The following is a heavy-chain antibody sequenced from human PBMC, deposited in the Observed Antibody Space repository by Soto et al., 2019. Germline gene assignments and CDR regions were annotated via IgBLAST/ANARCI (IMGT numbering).Heavy chain of an antibody. V-gene: IGHV1-18*04. CDR1: GYTFANYG. Sequence: ASVKVSCKASGYTFANYGVGWVRQAPGQGLVWMGWISAHTGSANHAQEFQGRVAVTTDTSTSTASMEVRSLRSDDTAVYYCARSPYSYGKPYHFDYWGQGTLVTVSS. J-gene: IGHJ4*02. CDR2: ISAHTGSA. CDR3: ARSPYSYGKPYHFDY. D-gene: IGHD5-18*01.